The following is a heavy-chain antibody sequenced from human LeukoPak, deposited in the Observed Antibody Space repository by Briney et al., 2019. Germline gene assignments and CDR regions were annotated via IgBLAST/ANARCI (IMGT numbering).Heavy chain of an antibody. CDR1: GFTVSSKY. CDR3: AAFSYAGNAGGSAGS. J-gene: IGHJ5*02. CDR2: IYRGGNT. V-gene: IGHV3-53*01. Sequence: PGGSLRLSCAASGFTVSSKYMTWVRQAPGKGLEWVSVIYRGGNTYHADSVKGRFSSSRHDSKHTVFLQMNSLRAEDTAVYYCAAFSYAGNAGGSAGSWGQGTLVTVSS. D-gene: IGHD4-23*01.